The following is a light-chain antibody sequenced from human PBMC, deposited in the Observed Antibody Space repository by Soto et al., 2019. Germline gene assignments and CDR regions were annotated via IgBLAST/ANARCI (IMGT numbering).Light chain of an antibody. J-gene: IGLJ3*02. CDR1: SGSVSTSYY. V-gene: IGLV8-61*01. Sequence: QAVVTQQPSFSVSPGRTVTLTCGLSSGSVSTSYYPSWYQQTPGQAPRTLFYSTNTRSSGVPDRFSGSILGNNAALTITVAQEDDESDYCCALYMGSGIWVFGGGTKLTVL. CDR2: STN. CDR3: ALYMGSGIWV.